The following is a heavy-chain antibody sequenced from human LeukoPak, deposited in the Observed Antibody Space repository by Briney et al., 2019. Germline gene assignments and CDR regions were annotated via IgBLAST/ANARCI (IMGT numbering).Heavy chain of an antibody. V-gene: IGHV4-4*02. Sequence: SGTLSLTCAVSGGSISSSNWWSWVRQPPGKRLEWIGEIYHSGSTNYNPSLKSRVTISVDKSKNQFSLKLSSVTAADTAVYYCARLGNYYDSSGYAWGQGTLVTVSS. D-gene: IGHD3-22*01. J-gene: IGHJ5*02. CDR1: GGSISSSNW. CDR3: ARLGNYYDSSGYA. CDR2: IYHSGST.